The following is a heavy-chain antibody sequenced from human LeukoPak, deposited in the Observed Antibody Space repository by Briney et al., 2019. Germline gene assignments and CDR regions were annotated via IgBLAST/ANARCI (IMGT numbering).Heavy chain of an antibody. D-gene: IGHD3-22*01. CDR1: GGSISSYY. CDR3: ARMALGYYDSSGYSGLFDY. J-gene: IGHJ4*02. V-gene: IGHV4-59*01. Sequence: PSETLSLTCTVSGGSISSYYWSWIRQPPGKGLEWIAYIYYSGSTNYNPSLKSRVTISVDTSKNQFSLKLRSVTAADTAMYYCARMALGYYDSSGYSGLFDYWGQGTLVTVSS. CDR2: IYYSGST.